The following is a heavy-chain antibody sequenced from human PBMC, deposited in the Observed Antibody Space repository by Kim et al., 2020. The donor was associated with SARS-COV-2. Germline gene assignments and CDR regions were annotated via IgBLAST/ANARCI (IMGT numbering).Heavy chain of an antibody. J-gene: IGHJ6*02. CDR3: ARVFTDYYLGMDV. D-gene: IGHD2-21*01. CDR1: GFNFSTYT. V-gene: IGHV3-21*01. Sequence: GGSLRLSCAASGFNFSTYTMNWVRQAPGKGLEWVSSISSSSDYIQYADSVKGRHTIARDNAKNSLYLQMNSLRAEDTAVYYCARVFTDYYLGMDVWGQGTTVTVSS. CDR2: ISSSSDYI.